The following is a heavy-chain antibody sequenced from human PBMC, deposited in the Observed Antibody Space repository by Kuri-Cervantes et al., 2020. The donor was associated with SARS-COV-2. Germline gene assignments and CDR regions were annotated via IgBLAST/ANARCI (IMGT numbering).Heavy chain of an antibody. D-gene: IGHD2-2*01. CDR2: ISYDGSNK. J-gene: IGHJ4*02. CDR3: ARSIVVVPAPFDY. Sequence: GGSLRLSCAASGFTFSSYAMHWVRQAPGKGLEWVAVISYDGSNKYYADSMKGRFTISRDNSKNTLYLQMNSLRAEDTAVYYCARSIVVVPAPFDYWGQGTLVTVSS. CDR1: GFTFSSYA. V-gene: IGHV3-30-3*01.